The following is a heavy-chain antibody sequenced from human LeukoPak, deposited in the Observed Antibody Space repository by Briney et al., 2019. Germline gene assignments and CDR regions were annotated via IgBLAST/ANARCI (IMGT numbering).Heavy chain of an antibody. Sequence: GGSLRLSCAASGFTFSSYAMSWVRQAPGRGLEWVSGISGSGGSSYYADSVEGRFTISRDNSKNTLYLQMSSLRAEDTAVYYCAKTMFYYDNSGDYYFDYWGQGTLVTVSS. D-gene: IGHD3-22*01. CDR1: GFTFSSYA. CDR2: ISGSGGSS. J-gene: IGHJ4*02. V-gene: IGHV3-23*01. CDR3: AKTMFYYDNSGDYYFDY.